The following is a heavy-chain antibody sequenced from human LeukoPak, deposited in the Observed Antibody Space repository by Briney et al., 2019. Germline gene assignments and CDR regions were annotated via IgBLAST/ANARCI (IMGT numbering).Heavy chain of an antibody. Sequence: GGSLRLSCAASGFTFSSYWMSWVRQAPGKGLEWVANIKKDGSEKYYVDSVKGRFTISRDNAKNSLYLQMNSLRAEDTALYYCAKDIALSSRGAFDIWGQGTMVTVSS. V-gene: IGHV3-7*03. CDR3: AKDIALSSRGAFDI. CDR2: IKKDGSEK. J-gene: IGHJ3*02. CDR1: GFTFSSYW. D-gene: IGHD2-2*01.